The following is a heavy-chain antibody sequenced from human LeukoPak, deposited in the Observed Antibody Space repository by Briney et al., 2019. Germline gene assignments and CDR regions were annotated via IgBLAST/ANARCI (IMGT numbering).Heavy chain of an antibody. CDR2: ISGSGGST. CDR3: ARYGDYDYYYMDV. CDR1: GFTFSSYA. V-gene: IGHV3-23*01. J-gene: IGHJ6*03. D-gene: IGHD4-17*01. Sequence: PGGSLRLSCAASGFTFSSYAMSWVRQAPGKGLEWVSAISGSGGSTYYADSVKGRFTISRDNSKNTLYLQMNSLRAEDTAVYYCARYGDYDYYYMDVWGKGTTVTVSS.